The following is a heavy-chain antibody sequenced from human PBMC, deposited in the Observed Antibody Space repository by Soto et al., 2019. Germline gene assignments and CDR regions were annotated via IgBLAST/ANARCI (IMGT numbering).Heavy chain of an antibody. D-gene: IGHD6-13*01. V-gene: IGHV4-34*01. CDR2: INHSGST. J-gene: IGHJ4*02. CDR3: AGTAAAYFDY. Sequence: QVQLQQWGAGLLKPSETLSLTCAVYGGSFSGYYWSWIRQPPGKGLEWIGEINHSGSTNYNPSLKSRVTISVDTSQNQFSLKLISVTAADTAVYYCAGTAAAYFDYWGQGTLVTVSS. CDR1: GGSFSGYY.